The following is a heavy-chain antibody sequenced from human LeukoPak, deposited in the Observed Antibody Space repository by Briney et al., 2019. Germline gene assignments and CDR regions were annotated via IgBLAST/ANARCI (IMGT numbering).Heavy chain of an antibody. D-gene: IGHD6-25*01. V-gene: IGHV4-4*09. CDR1: GGSISSYY. J-gene: IGHJ6*03. CDR3: ARGLSSGWPYYYYYYMDV. CDR2: IYTSGST. Sequence: SETLSLTCTVSGGSISSYYWSWIRQPPGKGLEWIGYIYTSGSTNYNPSLKSRVTISVDTSKNQFSLKLSSVTAADTAVYYCARGLSSGWPYYYYYYMDVWGKGTTVTVSS.